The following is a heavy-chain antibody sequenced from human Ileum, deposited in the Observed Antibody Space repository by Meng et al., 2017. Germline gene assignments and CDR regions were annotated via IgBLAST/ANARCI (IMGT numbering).Heavy chain of an antibody. CDR3: AREGSWFGADY. J-gene: IGHJ4*02. D-gene: IGHD3-10*01. V-gene: IGHV4-34*02. CDR2: VNHDGGT. CDR1: GASFTGYS. Sequence: QVQLQQGGAGLLNPSESLSLTCTVYGASFTGYSWTWIRQSPGKGLEWIGEVNHDGGTNYSPSLKSRVIISIDTSKNQFSLKLTAVTATDAVVYYCAREGSWFGADYWGQGTLVTVSS.